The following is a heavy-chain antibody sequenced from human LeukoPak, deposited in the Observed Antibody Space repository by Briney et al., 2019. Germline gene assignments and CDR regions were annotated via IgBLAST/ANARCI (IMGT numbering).Heavy chain of an antibody. CDR2: ASHSGGT. CDR3: ARHVRYYGSGSYYPTFYYYYYMDV. J-gene: IGHJ6*03. CDR1: GYSISSGYY. D-gene: IGHD3-10*01. Sequence: SETLSLTCLVSGYSISSGYYWGWIRQSPGKGLEWIGGASHSGGTYINPSLKSRVTILLDTSKNHVSLRLNSVTAADTAVYYCARHVRYYGSGSYYPTFYYYYYMDVWGKGTTVAISS. V-gene: IGHV4-38-2*01.